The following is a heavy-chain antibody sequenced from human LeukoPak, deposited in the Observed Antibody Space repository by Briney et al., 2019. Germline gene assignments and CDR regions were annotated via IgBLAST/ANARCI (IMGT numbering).Heavy chain of an antibody. Sequence: GGSLRLSCAASGFTFSSYGMHWVRQAPGKGLEWVAVISYDGSNKYYADSVKGRFTISRDNSKNTLYLQMNSLRAEDTAVYYCAKEPGGGNDGPMKDNWFDPWGQGTLVTVSS. D-gene: IGHD1-1*01. V-gene: IGHV3-30*18. CDR3: AKEPGGGNDGPMKDNWFDP. CDR2: ISYDGSNK. J-gene: IGHJ5*02. CDR1: GFTFSSYG.